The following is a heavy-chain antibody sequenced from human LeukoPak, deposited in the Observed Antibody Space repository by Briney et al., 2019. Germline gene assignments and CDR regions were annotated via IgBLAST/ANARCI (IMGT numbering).Heavy chain of an antibody. Sequence: PSETLSLTCSVPGGSISSYYWSWIRQPPGKGLEWIGYIYYSGSTHHNPSLESRVTITVDTSKNQFSLKLSSVTAADTAVYFCARGLAVSGRSSLDFWGQGTLVTVSS. CDR1: GGSISSYY. V-gene: IGHV4-59*01. D-gene: IGHD6-19*01. CDR2: IYYSGST. CDR3: ARGLAVSGRSSLDF. J-gene: IGHJ4*02.